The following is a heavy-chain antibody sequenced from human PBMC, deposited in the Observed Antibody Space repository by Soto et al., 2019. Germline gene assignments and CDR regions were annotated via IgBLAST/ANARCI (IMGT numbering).Heavy chain of an antibody. J-gene: IGHJ6*02. CDR3: ARGPILRCLEWLLPVDYGMDV. D-gene: IGHD3-3*01. CDR1: GGSFSGYY. V-gene: IGHV4-34*01. CDR2: INHSGST. Sequence: PSETLSLTCAVYGGSFSGYYWSWIRQPPGKGLEWIGEINHSGSTNYNPSLKSRVTISVDTSKNQFSLKLSSVTAADTAVYYCARGPILRCLEWLLPVDYGMDVWGQGTTVTVSS.